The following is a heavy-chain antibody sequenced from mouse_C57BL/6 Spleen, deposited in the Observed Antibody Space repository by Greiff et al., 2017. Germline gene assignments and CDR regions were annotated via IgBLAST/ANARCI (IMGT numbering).Heavy chain of an antibody. V-gene: IGHV1-42*01. Sequence: VQLQQSGPELVKPGASVKISCKASGYSFTGYYMNWVKQSPEKSLEWIGEINPSTGGTTYNQKFKAKATLTVDKSSSTAYMQLKSLTSEDSAVYYCARTPYYSNSYYFDYWGQGTTLTVSS. CDR2: INPSTGGT. J-gene: IGHJ2*01. CDR3: ARTPYYSNSYYFDY. D-gene: IGHD2-5*01. CDR1: GYSFTGYY.